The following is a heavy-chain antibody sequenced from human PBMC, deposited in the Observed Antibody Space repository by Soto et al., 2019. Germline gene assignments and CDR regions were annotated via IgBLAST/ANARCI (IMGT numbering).Heavy chain of an antibody. CDR3: AKDRDSSGYYYRNY. CDR1: GFTFSSYA. J-gene: IGHJ4*02. V-gene: IGHV3-23*01. D-gene: IGHD3-22*01. CDR2: ISGTGDST. Sequence: EVQLLESGGGLVQPGGSLRLSCAASGFTFSSYAMSWVRHAPGKGLEWVSAISGTGDSTYYADSVKGRFTISRDNSKNTLYLQINSLRAEDTAVYYCAKDRDSSGYYYRNYWGQGTLVTVSS.